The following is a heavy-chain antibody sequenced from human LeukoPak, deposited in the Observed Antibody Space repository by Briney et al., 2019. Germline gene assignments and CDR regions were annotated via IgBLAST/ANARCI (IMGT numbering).Heavy chain of an antibody. V-gene: IGHV3-33*01. D-gene: IGHD3-9*01. CDR1: GFTFSSYG. J-gene: IGHJ3*02. Sequence: PGGSLRLSCAASGFTFSSYGMHWVRQAPGKGLEWEAVIWYDGSNKYYADSVKGRFTISRDNSKNTLYLQMNSLRAEDTAVYYCARGNFDWLQYGDAFDIWGQGTMVTVSS. CDR3: ARGNFDWLQYGDAFDI. CDR2: IWYDGSNK.